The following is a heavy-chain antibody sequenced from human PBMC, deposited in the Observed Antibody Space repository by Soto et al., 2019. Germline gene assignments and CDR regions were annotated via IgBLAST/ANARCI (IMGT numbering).Heavy chain of an antibody. CDR2: ISYDGSNK. CDR1: GFTFSSYG. Sequence: QVQLVESGGGVVQLGRSLRLSCAASGFTFSSYGMHWVRQAPGKGLEWVAVISYDGSNKYYADSVKGRFTISRDNSKNTLYLQMNSLRAEDTAVYYCAKGYGDPMYYFDYWGQGTLVTVSS. D-gene: IGHD4-17*01. J-gene: IGHJ4*02. CDR3: AKGYGDPMYYFDY. V-gene: IGHV3-30*18.